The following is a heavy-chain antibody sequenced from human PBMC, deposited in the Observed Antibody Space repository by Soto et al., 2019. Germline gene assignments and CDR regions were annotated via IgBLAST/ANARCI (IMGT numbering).Heavy chain of an antibody. CDR2: INPNSGTT. V-gene: IGHV1-2*04. CDR1: GYTFTDYY. J-gene: IGHJ6*02. Sequence: QVQLVQSGAEVKKPGASVKVSCKASGYTFTDYYRHWVRQAPGQRLEWMGWINPNSGTTNYAQKFQGWVTMTRDTSITTVYMEVSRLRSDDTAVYYCARVPRGVYYGMDVWGQGTTVTVSS. D-gene: IGHD3-10*01. CDR3: ARVPRGVYYGMDV.